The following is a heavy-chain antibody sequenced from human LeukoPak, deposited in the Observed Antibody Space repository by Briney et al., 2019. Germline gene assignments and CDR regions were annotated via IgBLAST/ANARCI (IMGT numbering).Heavy chain of an antibody. J-gene: IGHJ4*02. V-gene: IGHV4-31*03. Sequence: SETLSLTCTVSGGSISSGGYYWSWIRQHPGKGLEWIGYIYYSGSTYYNPSLKSRVTISIDTSKNQFSLKLRSVTAADTAVYYCAREPSGSGGYDYWGQGTLVTVSS. CDR3: AREPSGSGGYDY. CDR1: GGSISSGGYY. D-gene: IGHD3-10*01. CDR2: IYYSGST.